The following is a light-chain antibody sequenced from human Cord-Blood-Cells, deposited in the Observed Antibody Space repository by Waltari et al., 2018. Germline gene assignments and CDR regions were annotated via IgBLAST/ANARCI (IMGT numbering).Light chain of an antibody. V-gene: IGLV2-23*01. J-gene: IGLJ3*02. CDR1: RSDVGSYNL. Sequence: QSALTQPASVSGSPGQSVTISCTGTRSDVGSYNLALWYQQHPGKAPKLMIYEGSKRPSGVSNRFSGSKSGNTASLTISGLQAEDEADYYCCSYAGSSTLVFGGGTKLTVL. CDR2: EGS. CDR3: CSYAGSSTLV.